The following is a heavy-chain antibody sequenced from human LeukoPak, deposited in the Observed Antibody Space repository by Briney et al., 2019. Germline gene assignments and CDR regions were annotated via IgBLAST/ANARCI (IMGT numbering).Heavy chain of an antibody. Sequence: PGGSLRLSCAASGFTFSSYAMSWVRQAPGKGLEWVANIKQDGSEKYYVDSVKGRFTISRDNAKNSLYLQMNSLRAEDTAVYYCASAVGVTGDDAFDIWGQGTMVTVSS. CDR2: IKQDGSEK. CDR3: ASAVGVTGDDAFDI. J-gene: IGHJ3*02. CDR1: GFTFSSYA. V-gene: IGHV3-7*01. D-gene: IGHD1-26*01.